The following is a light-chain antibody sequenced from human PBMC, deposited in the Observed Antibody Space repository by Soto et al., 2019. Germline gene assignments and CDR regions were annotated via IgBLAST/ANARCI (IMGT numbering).Light chain of an antibody. Sequence: EIVMTRSPAILSVSPGDRDTHYCRASQSVSSNLAWFQQKPGQTPRLLFNGASTRATGIPARFTGSGSGTEFILTISSLQSEDFAVYYCQQYDKWPRTFGQGTKVDIK. CDR3: QQYDKWPRT. V-gene: IGKV3-15*01. CDR2: GAS. J-gene: IGKJ1*01. CDR1: QSVSSN.